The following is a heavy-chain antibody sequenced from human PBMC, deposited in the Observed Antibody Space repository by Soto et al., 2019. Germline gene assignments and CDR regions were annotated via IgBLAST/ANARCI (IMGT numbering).Heavy chain of an antibody. CDR2: ITVGTGNT. CDR1: GFTFTSSS. J-gene: IGHJ4*02. D-gene: IGHD3-22*01. CDR3: AAGDSSGYYGG. Sequence: ASVKVSCKASGFTFTSSSVQWVRRARGQRLEWIGWITVGTGNTNYAQKFQERVTLTRDMSTSTAYMDLSNLRSEDTAVYYCAAGDSSGYYGGWGQGTQVTVSS. V-gene: IGHV1-58*01.